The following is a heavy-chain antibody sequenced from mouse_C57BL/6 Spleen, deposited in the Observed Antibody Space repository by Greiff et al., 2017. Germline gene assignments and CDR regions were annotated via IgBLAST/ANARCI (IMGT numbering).Heavy chain of an antibody. V-gene: IGHV8-5*01. D-gene: IGHD1-1*01. J-gene: IGHJ4*01. CDR1: GFSLSTSNMG. CDR2: TWWNDDK. Sequence: QVTLKVSGPGILQPSQTLSLTCSFSGFSLSTSNMGIGWIRQPSGKGLEWLAHTWWNDDKYYNPFLKSRPSISKDTSNNQVFLKITRVDTADTATYDCAQGGYCGSECYAMDYWGQGTSVTVSS. CDR3: AQGGYCGSECYAMDY.